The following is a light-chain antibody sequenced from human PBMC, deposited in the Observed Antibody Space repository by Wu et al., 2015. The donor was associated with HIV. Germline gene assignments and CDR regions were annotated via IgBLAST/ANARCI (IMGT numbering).Light chain of an antibody. CDR1: QSVSSNY. CDR3: QQYESSSAT. Sequence: EVMLTQSPGTLSLSPGERASLSCRASQSVSSNYLAWYQQKPGQPPRLLIYGASSRATGIPDRFSGSGSETEFTLTISRLEPEDFAVYFCQQYESSSATFGQGTKVEIK. V-gene: IGKV3-20*01. CDR2: GAS. J-gene: IGKJ1*01.